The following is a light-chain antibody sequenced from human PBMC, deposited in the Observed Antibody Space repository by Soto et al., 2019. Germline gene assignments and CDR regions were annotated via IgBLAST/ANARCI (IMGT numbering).Light chain of an antibody. Sequence: DIQSTQSPSFLSAFVGYTVTITCRASQAMSTYLAWYQQKPGKVPKLLIRSASTLQSGVPPRFSGGGSGTEFTLTISTLQPDDSGIYYCQQLNGYQLAFGGGTNVEIK. CDR1: QAMSTY. CDR2: SAS. CDR3: QQLNGYQLA. J-gene: IGKJ4*01. V-gene: IGKV1-9*01.